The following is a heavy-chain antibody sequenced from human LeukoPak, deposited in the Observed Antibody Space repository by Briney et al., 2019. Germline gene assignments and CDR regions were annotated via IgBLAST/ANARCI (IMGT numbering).Heavy chain of an antibody. D-gene: IGHD5-24*01. CDR2: ISSSGSTI. CDR1: GFTFSDYY. Sequence: GGSLRLSCAASGFTFSDYYMSWIRQAPGKGLEGVSYISSSGSTIYYADSVKGRFTISRDNAKNSLYLQMNSLRVEDLGVYYCARGRRWLHPLDYWGQGTLVTVSS. V-gene: IGHV3-11*01. J-gene: IGHJ4*02. CDR3: ARGRRWLHPLDY.